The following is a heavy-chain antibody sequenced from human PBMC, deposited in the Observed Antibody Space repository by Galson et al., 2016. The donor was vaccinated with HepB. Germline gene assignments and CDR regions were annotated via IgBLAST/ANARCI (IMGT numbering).Heavy chain of an antibody. D-gene: IGHD3-3*01. J-gene: IGHJ6*02. V-gene: IGHV3-73*01. CDR2: VRVQFNNYAT. CDR3: CTPVPYYARGFGLDV. CDR1: GFSLSDSD. Sequence: SLRLSCADSGFSLSDSDIHWVRQAPGNGLEWLGRVRVQFNNYATAYAASVQGRFTISRDDSKNTAYLQMNSLKTEDTAIYYCCTPVPYYARGFGLDVWGQGTTVTVSS.